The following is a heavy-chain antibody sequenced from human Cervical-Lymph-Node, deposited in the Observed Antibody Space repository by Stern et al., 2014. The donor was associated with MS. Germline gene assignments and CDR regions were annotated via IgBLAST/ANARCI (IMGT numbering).Heavy chain of an antibody. CDR1: GPILTGLY. CDR2: INPKTGAT. CDR3: ARSLRGAPSMVLAGGSSAMDV. Sequence: QVQLVQSGAAMKKPGASVKVSCRTSGPILTGLYVHWVRQAPGQGLEWMGWINPKTGATQYSRTFRGRVTMTRDTSINTVYMEVTSLTLNDTAIYYCARSLRGAPSMVLAGGSSAMDVWGQGATVTVSS. J-gene: IGHJ6*02. V-gene: IGHV1-2*02. D-gene: IGHD2-8*02.